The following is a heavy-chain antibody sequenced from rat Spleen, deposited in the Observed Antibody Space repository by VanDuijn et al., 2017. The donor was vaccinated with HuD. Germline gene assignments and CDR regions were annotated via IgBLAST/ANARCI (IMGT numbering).Heavy chain of an antibody. Sequence: EVQLVESGGGLVQPGRSLKLSCAASGFTFSSFPMAWVRQAPKKGLEWVASISYDGGSTYYRDSVKGRFTISRDNAKSTLYLQMDSLRSEDTATYYCARHHYSGDVMDAWGQGASVTVSS. D-gene: IGHD1-1*01. V-gene: IGHV5-7*01. CDR3: ARHHYSGDVMDA. CDR1: GFTFSSFP. J-gene: IGHJ4*01. CDR2: ISYDGGST.